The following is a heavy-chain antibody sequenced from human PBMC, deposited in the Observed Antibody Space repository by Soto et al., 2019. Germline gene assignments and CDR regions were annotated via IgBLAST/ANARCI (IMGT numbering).Heavy chain of an antibody. D-gene: IGHD2-2*01. V-gene: IGHV1-2*02. Sequence: QVQLVQSGAEVKKPGASVKVSCKASGYTFTDYYMHWVRQAPGQGLEWMGWINPTSGGTNYAQKFQGRVTMTRDTSISTGYMEVRRLRSDDTAVYYCARVIRCSSTSCHPPRYWGRGTLVTVSS. CDR2: INPTSGGT. CDR1: GYTFTDYY. CDR3: ARVIRCSSTSCHPPRY. J-gene: IGHJ4*02.